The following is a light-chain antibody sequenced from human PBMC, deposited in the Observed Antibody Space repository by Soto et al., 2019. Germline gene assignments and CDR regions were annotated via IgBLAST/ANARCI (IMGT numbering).Light chain of an antibody. CDR3: SSYTSSSTPYV. CDR2: EVS. J-gene: IGLJ1*01. Sequence: QSVLTQPASVSGSPGQSITISCTGTSSDIGGYDYVSWYQQHPGKAHKLMIYEVSNRPSGVSNRFSGSKSGNTASLTISGLQAEDEADYYCSSYTSSSTPYVFGTGTKVTV. V-gene: IGLV2-14*01. CDR1: SSDIGGYDY.